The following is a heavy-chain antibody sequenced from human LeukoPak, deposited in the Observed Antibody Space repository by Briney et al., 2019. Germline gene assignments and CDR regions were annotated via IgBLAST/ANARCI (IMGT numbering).Heavy chain of an antibody. CDR2: IYTSGST. Sequence: SQTLSLTCTVSGGSISSGSYYWSWIRQPAGKGLEWIGRIYTSGSTNYNPSLKSRVTISVDTSKNQFSLKLSSVTAADTAVYYCARELERYCSSTSCAQGIDYWGQGTLVTVSS. CDR3: ARELERYCSSTSCAQGIDY. CDR1: GGSISSGSYY. V-gene: IGHV4-61*02. J-gene: IGHJ4*02. D-gene: IGHD2-2*01.